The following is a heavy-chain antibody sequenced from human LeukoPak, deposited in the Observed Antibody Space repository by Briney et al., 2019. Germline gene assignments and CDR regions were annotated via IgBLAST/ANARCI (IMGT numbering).Heavy chain of an antibody. D-gene: IGHD5-24*01. CDR1: GFTFRSYG. CDR3: ARGERWLLPPTDY. V-gene: IGHV3-48*04. CDR2: ISSSGSTK. Sequence: GGSLRLSCAASGFTFRSYGMHWVRQAPGKGLEWVSYISSSGSTKYYADSVKGRFTISRDNARNSLYLQMNSLRADDTAVYYCARGERWLLPPTDYWGQGTLVTVSS. J-gene: IGHJ4*02.